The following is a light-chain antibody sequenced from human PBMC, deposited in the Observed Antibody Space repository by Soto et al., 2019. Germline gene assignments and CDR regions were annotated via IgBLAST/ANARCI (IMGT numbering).Light chain of an antibody. CDR1: QDSTKY. CDR3: QQFDHIPLT. J-gene: IGKJ4*01. V-gene: IGKV1-33*01. CDR2: DAS. Sequence: IQLTQSPSSLSASVGDRVTITCRASQDSTKYLAWYQQKPDKAPKLLIYDASNLETGVPSRFSGSGSGTDFTFTINSLQPEDIATYYCQQFDHIPLTFGGGTKVEIK.